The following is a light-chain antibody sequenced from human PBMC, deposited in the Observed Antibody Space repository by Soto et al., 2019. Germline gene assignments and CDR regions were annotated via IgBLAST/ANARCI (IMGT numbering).Light chain of an antibody. CDR3: QQYDSYSWT. Sequence: DIQMNQSPSTLSASVGDRVTITCRASQSIYKWLAWYQQKPGKAPKLLIYDASSLQSGVPSRFSASGSGTDFTLTISSLQPDDFATYYCQQYDSYSWTFGQGTKVDIK. J-gene: IGKJ1*01. CDR2: DAS. CDR1: QSIYKW. V-gene: IGKV1-5*01.